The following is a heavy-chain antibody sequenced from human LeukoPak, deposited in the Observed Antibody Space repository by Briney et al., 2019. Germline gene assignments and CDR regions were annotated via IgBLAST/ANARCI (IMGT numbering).Heavy chain of an antibody. CDR2: IKLTTDGTT. CDR1: GFTFTNSW. D-gene: IGHD1-26*01. CDR3: AAGVGKTDTDY. Sequence: GGSLRLSCVASGFTFTNSWMTWVSQPPGRGLEWHGRIKLTTDGTTDYATPVKGRFIISRDDSKDTLYLQMNSLKAEDTGVYYCAAGVGKTDTDYWGQGALVTVSS. J-gene: IGHJ4*02. V-gene: IGHV3-15*05.